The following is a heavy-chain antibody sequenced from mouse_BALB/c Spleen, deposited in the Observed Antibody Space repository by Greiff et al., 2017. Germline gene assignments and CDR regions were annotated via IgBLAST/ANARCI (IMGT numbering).Heavy chain of an antibody. CDR2: IWSGGST. D-gene: IGHD2-10*02. CDR3: ARKEEYGNYNAMDY. Sequence: VQGVESGPGLVQPSQSLSITCTVSGFSLTSYGVHWVRQSPGKGLEWLGVIWSGGSTDYNAAFISRLSISKDNSKSQVFFKMNSLQADDTAIYYCARKEEYGNYNAMDYWGQGTSVTVSS. V-gene: IGHV2-4-1*01. CDR1: GFSLTSYG. J-gene: IGHJ4*01.